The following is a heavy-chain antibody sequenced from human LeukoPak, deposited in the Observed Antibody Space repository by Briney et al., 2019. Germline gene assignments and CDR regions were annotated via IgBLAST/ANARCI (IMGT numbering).Heavy chain of an antibody. D-gene: IGHD2-21*02. J-gene: IGHJ4*02. CDR3: AREDGGYSGNYFDY. Sequence: SETLSLTRSVASGSISSSGYEWTWIRQYPGKGLEWIGYIYHSGSTYYSPSLKSRITISVDTSKNQISLKLSAVTAADSAVYFCAREDGGYSGNYFDYWGQGTLVTVSS. V-gene: IGHV4-31*03. CDR1: SGSISSSGYE. CDR2: IYHSGST.